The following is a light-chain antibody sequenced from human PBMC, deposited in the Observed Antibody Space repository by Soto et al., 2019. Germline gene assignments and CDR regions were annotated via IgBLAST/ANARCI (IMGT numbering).Light chain of an antibody. Sequence: DIQMTQSPSSVSASVGDRVTITCRASQGISIWLAWYQQKPGKAPKLLIYAASSLQSGVPSRVSGSGSGTEFTLTISSLQPEDFATYYCQQANSFPLTFGGGTKVEIK. V-gene: IGKV1-12*01. CDR2: AAS. J-gene: IGKJ4*01. CDR1: QGISIW. CDR3: QQANSFPLT.